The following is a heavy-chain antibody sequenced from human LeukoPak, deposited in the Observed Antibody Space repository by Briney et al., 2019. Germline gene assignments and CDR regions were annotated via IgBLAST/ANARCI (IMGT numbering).Heavy chain of an antibody. D-gene: IGHD3-3*01. V-gene: IGHV3-23*01. CDR1: GFTLTAYA. J-gene: IGHJ4*02. CDR3: AKRGDRSGHYLYFES. CDR2: IGATGNS. Sequence: GGSLRLSCAASGFTLTAYAMSWVRRGPGKGLEWVSTIGATGNSYYADSVKGRFTISRDTSKNTLDLHMSSLRAEDTAVYYCAKRGDRSGHYLYFESWGQGTLVTVSS.